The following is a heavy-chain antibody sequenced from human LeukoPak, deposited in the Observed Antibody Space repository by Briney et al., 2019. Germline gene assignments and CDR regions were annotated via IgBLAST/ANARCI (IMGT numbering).Heavy chain of an antibody. CDR2: IYYSGST. CDR3: ARYDSSGYRWFDP. V-gene: IGHV4-59*08. J-gene: IGHJ5*02. CDR1: GGSISSYY. D-gene: IGHD3-22*01. Sequence: SETLSLTCTVSGGSISSYYWSWIRQPPGKGVEWIGYIYYSGSTNYNPSLKSRVTISVDTSKNQFSLKLSSVTAADTAVYYCARYDSSGYRWFDPWGQGTLVTVSS.